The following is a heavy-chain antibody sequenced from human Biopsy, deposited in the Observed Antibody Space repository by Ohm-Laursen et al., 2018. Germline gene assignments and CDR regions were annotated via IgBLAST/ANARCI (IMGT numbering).Heavy chain of an antibody. Sequence: GATVKISCKASGYTFTSYDISWVRQAPGQGLEWMGWINAKTGDTNYAQKFQGRVTMTRDTSISTAYVDLSSLRSDDTAVYYCTRGGYYYDSLAYYYWFDPWGQGTLVTVSS. V-gene: IGHV1-2*02. CDR1: GYTFTSYD. CDR2: INAKTGDT. CDR3: TRGGYYYDSLAYYYWFDP. D-gene: IGHD3-22*01. J-gene: IGHJ5*02.